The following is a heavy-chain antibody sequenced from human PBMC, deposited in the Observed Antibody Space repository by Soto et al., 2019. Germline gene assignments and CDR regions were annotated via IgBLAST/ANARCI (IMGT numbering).Heavy chain of an antibody. V-gene: IGHV1-18*01. CDR2: ISAYNGNA. Sequence: ASVKVSCKASGYTFTSYGISWVRQAPGQGLEWMGWISAYNGNANYAQKLQGRVTMTTDTTTSTAYMELRSLRSDDTAVYYCARVRITIFGVLIPPLDYWGQGTLVNVSS. CDR1: GYTFTSYG. D-gene: IGHD3-3*01. CDR3: ARVRITIFGVLIPPLDY. J-gene: IGHJ4*02.